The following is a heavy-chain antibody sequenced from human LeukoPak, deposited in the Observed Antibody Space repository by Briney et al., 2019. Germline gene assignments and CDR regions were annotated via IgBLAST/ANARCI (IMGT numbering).Heavy chain of an antibody. Sequence: GASVKVSCKASGYTFTGYYMHWVRQAPGQGLEWMGWINPNSGGTNYAQKFQGRVTMTRDTSISTAYMELSRLRSGDTAVYYCARDRGYSYGYAAFDYWGQGTLVTVSS. J-gene: IGHJ4*02. D-gene: IGHD5-18*01. CDR3: ARDRGYSYGYAAFDY. CDR2: INPNSGGT. V-gene: IGHV1-2*02. CDR1: GYTFTGYY.